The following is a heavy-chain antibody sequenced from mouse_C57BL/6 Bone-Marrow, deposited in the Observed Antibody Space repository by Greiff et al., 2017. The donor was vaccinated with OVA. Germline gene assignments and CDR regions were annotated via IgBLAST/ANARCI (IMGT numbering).Heavy chain of an antibody. CDR2: IYPRSGNT. V-gene: IGHV1-81*01. Sequence: QVQLQQSGAELARPGASVKLSCKASGYTFTSYGISWVKQRTGQGLEWIGEIYPRSGNTYYNEKFKGKATLTADKSSSTAYMELRSLTSEDSAVYFCARHDYYAMDYWGQGTSVTVSS. J-gene: IGHJ4*01. CDR3: ARHDYYAMDY. CDR1: GYTFTSYG.